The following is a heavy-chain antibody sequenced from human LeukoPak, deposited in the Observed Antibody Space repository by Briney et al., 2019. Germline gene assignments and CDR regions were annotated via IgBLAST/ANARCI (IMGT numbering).Heavy chain of an antibody. CDR2: IIPIFGTA. CDR3: ARPIVGATLDAFDI. J-gene: IGHJ3*02. CDR1: GCTFSSYA. Sequence: GASVKVSCKASGCTFSSYAISWVRQAPGQGLEWMGGIIPIFGTANYAQKFQGRVTITTDESTSTAYMEVSSLRSEETAVYYCARPIVGATLDAFDIWGQGTMVTVSS. D-gene: IGHD1-26*01. V-gene: IGHV1-69*05.